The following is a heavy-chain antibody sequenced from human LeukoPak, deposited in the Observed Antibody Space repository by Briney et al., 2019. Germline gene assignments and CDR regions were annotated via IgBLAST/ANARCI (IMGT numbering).Heavy chain of an antibody. Sequence: SGGSLRLSCAASGFTFNIYSMNWVRQAPGKGLEWVSYISTSSSIIYYADSVKDRFTISRDNAKNSLYLQMNSLRAEDTAVYYCARYCGGDCYGMDVWGQGTTVTVSS. J-gene: IGHJ6*02. CDR1: GFTFNIYS. CDR2: ISTSSSII. V-gene: IGHV3-48*04. CDR3: ARYCGGDCYGMDV. D-gene: IGHD2-21*01.